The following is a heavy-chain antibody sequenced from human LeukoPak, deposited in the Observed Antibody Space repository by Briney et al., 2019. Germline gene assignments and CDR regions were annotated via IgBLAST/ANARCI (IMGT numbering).Heavy chain of an antibody. CDR1: GFTFSSYA. D-gene: IGHD3-22*01. V-gene: IGHV3-23*01. CDR2: ISGSGGST. J-gene: IGHJ4*02. CDR3: AKGDYDSSGYAFDY. Sequence: GGSLRLSCAASGFTFSSYARSWVRQAPGKGLEWVSAISGSGGSTYYADSVKGRFTISRDNSKNTLYLQMNSLRAEDTAVYYCAKGDYDSSGYAFDYWGQGTLVTVSS.